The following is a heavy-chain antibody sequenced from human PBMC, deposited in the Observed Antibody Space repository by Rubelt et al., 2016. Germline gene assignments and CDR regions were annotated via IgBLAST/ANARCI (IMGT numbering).Heavy chain of an antibody. V-gene: IGHV4-31*03. D-gene: IGHD4-23*01. J-gene: IGHJ6*02. CDR3: ARESRYNNSPNPPYGMDV. Sequence: QVQLQESGPGLVKPSQTLSLTCTVSGGSISSGGYYWSWIRQHPGKGLEWIGYIYYSGSTYYNPSRNSRVSISVDPTKNQFALKLSSVTAAEPCVYYWARESRYNNSPNPPYGMDVWGRGTTGTGSS. CDR1: GGSISSGGYY. CDR2: IYYSGST.